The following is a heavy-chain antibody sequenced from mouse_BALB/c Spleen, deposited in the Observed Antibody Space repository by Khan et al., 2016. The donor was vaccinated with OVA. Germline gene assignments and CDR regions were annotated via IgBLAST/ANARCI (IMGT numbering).Heavy chain of an antibody. Sequence: EVQLQESGPELVKPGASVKMSCKASGYTFTSYVMHWVKQKPGQGLKWIGYIYPNNDGPEYNEKFKGKATLTSDTSSSTAYMELSSLTSEDSAVYYVARVGYYGKGFAYWGQGTLVTVSA. V-gene: IGHV1S136*01. J-gene: IGHJ3*01. CDR3: ARVGYYGKGFAY. CDR2: IYPNNDGP. D-gene: IGHD2-1*01. CDR1: GYTFTSYV.